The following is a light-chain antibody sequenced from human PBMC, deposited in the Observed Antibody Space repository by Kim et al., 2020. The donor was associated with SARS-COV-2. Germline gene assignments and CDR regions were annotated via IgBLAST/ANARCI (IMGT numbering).Light chain of an antibody. V-gene: IGLV2-8*01. Sequence: QSALTQPASASGSPGQSVTISCTGTISDVGGYNYVSWYQLHPGEAPQLLIYEVSRRPSGVSERFSGSKTGNTASLTVSGLQAEDEADYYCSSYAGSDNHVFGTGTKVTVL. CDR3: SSYAGSDNHV. J-gene: IGLJ1*01. CDR1: ISDVGGYNY. CDR2: EVS.